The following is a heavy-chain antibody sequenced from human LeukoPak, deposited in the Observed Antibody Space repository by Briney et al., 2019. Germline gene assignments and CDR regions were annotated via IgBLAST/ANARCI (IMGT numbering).Heavy chain of an antibody. V-gene: IGHV1-8*03. Sequence: ASVKVSCKASGYTSTSYDIDWVRRAPGQGLEWMGWMNPNSGSTGYAQKFQGRVTITRNTSISTAYMELSGLRSEDTAVYYCARGRSTGYPYYFEYWGQGTLVTVSS. J-gene: IGHJ4*02. CDR3: ARGRSTGYPYYFEY. CDR1: GYTSTSYD. CDR2: MNPNSGST. D-gene: IGHD5-12*01.